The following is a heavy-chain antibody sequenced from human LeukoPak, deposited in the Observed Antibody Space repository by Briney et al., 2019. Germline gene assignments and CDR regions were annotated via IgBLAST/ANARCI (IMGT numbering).Heavy chain of an antibody. CDR2: INPISGGT. CDR1: GYTFTGYY. Sequence: ASVKFSCKASGYTFTGYYMHWVRQAPGQGLEWMGWINPISGGTNYAQKFQGWVTMTRDTSISTAYMELSRLRSDDTAVYYCARERIALAGTTYYYYYGMDVWGQGTTVTVSS. D-gene: IGHD6-19*01. CDR3: ARERIALAGTTYYYYYGMDV. V-gene: IGHV1-2*04. J-gene: IGHJ6*02.